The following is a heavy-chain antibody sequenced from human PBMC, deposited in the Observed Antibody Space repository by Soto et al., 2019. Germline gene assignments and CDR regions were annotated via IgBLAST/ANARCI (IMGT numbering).Heavy chain of an antibody. CDR2: IYYSGST. CDR3: ARTRIRGLLDY. J-gene: IGHJ4*02. Sequence: SETLSLTCTVSGGSISSYYWGWIRQPPGKGLEWIGSIYYSGSTYYNPSLKSRVTISVDTSKNQFSLKLSSVTAADTAVYYCARTRIRGLLDYWGQGTLVTVS. V-gene: IGHV4-39*01. CDR1: GGSISSYY.